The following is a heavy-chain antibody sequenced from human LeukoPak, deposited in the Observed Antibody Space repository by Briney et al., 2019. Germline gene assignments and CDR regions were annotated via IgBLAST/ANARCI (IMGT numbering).Heavy chain of an antibody. D-gene: IGHD5-18*01. CDR3: ARSGRLGGYSYEYYMDV. CDR1: CGSISSYY. J-gene: IGHJ6*03. Sequence: SETLSLTCTVSCGSISSYYWSWIRQPPGKGLEWIGYIYYSGSTNYNPSLKSRVTISVDTSKNQFSLKLSSVTAADTAVYYCARSGRLGGYSYEYYMDVWGKGTTVTVSS. V-gene: IGHV4-59*08. CDR2: IYYSGST.